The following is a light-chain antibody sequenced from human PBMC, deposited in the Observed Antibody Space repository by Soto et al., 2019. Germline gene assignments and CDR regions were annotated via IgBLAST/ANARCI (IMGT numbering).Light chain of an antibody. J-gene: IGLJ3*02. CDR3: QVWYGGIDHWV. Sequence: SYELTQPPSVSVAPGQTARLTCGGDNIGSKSVHWYQQKPGQAPVLVVYDDRDRPSGIPERFSGSNSANTATLTISRVEAGDEAAYYCQVWYGGIDHWVFGGGTQLTVL. CDR2: DDR. V-gene: IGLV3-21*02. CDR1: NIGSKS.